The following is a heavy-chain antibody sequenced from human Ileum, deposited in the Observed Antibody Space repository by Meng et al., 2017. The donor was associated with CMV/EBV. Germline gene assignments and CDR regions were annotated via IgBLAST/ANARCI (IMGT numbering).Heavy chain of an antibody. CDR2: TRNKANSYTT. D-gene: IGHD6-13*01. Sequence: DHYMDWVRHAPGKGLEWVGRTRNKANSYTTEYAASVKGRFTISRDDSKNSLYLQMNSLKTEDTAVYYCARDIIGSIAAAGYDAFDIWGQGTMVTVSS. J-gene: IGHJ3*02. CDR1: DHY. V-gene: IGHV3-72*01. CDR3: ARDIIGSIAAAGYDAFDI.